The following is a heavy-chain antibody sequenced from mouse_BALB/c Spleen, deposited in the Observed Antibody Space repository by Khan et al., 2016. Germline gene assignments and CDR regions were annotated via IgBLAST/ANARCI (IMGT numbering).Heavy chain of an antibody. CDR2: INPDSSTI. Sequence: EVKLLESGGGLVQPGGSLKLSCAASGFDVSRYWMNWVRQAPGKGLEWIGEINPDSSTINYTPSLKDKFIISRDTAKNTLYLQLSKVRSEDTALEYCASPDDDAWFAYWGQGTLVTVSA. D-gene: IGHD2-12*01. J-gene: IGHJ3*01. CDR3: ASPDDDAWFAY. V-gene: IGHV4-1*02. CDR1: GFDVSRYW.